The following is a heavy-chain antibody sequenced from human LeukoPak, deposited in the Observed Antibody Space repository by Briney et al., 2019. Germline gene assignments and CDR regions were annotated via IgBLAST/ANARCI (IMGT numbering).Heavy chain of an antibody. D-gene: IGHD6-6*01. CDR1: GFTFSSYE. CDR2: ISSSGSTI. Sequence: LSGGSLRLSCAASGFTFSSYEMNWVRQAPGKGLEWVSYISSSGSTIYYADSVKGRFTISRDNAKNSLYLQMNSLRAEDTAVYYCARGVGSSSNYFDYWGQGTLVTVSS. V-gene: IGHV3-48*03. J-gene: IGHJ4*02. CDR3: ARGVGSSSNYFDY.